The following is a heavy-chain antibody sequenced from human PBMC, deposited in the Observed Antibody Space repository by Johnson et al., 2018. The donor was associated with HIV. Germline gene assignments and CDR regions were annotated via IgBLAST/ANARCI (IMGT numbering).Heavy chain of an antibody. Sequence: VQLVESGGGLAQPGGSRRLSCAASGFTFSDYAMSWVRQAPGKGLEWVTAISASGDRTYYADSVKGRFIISRDNSTNTMYLRMNSLRAEKTAVYYCARARGDSSRTAFNIWGQGTMVTVSA. CDR3: ARARGDSSRTAFNI. V-gene: IGHV3-23*04. CDR2: ISASGDRT. J-gene: IGHJ3*02. D-gene: IGHD6-19*01. CDR1: GFTFSDYA.